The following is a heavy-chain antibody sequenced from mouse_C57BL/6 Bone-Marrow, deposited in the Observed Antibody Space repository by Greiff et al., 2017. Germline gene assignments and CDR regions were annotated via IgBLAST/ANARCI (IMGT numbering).Heavy chain of an antibody. CDR2: ISSGSSTI. J-gene: IGHJ4*01. Sequence: EVKLVESGGGLVKPGGSLKLSCAASGFTFSDYEMHWVRQAPEKGLEWVAYISSGSSTIYYADTVKGRFTISRDNAKNTLYMQMAKLRSEDTSVYYCASTSMDYWGQGTSVTVSS. CDR1: GFTFSDYE. V-gene: IGHV5-17*01. CDR3: ASTSMDY.